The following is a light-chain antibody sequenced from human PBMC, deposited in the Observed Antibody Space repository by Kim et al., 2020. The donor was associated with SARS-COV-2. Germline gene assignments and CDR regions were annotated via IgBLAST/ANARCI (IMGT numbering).Light chain of an antibody. CDR1: SLRKYP. J-gene: IGLJ3*02. V-gene: IGLV3-19*01. CDR2: GKD. CDR3: GSRDNNGPEV. Sequence: LGQTVRITCRGDSLRKYPASWYQQKPGQAPILDMHGKDNVRPSGVPDRFSGSKSGNTAFLTITGAQVEDEAAYYCGSRDNNGPEVFGGGTKLTVL.